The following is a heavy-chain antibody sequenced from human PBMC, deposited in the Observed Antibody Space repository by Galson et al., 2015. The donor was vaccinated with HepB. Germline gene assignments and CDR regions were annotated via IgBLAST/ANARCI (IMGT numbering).Heavy chain of an antibody. J-gene: IGHJ6*03. CDR3: ARAWERGIVVVPAANPLTNSRYMDV. V-gene: IGHV1-2*06. Sequence: SVKVSCKASGYTFTGYHMHWVRQAPGQGLEWMGRINPNSGGTNYAQKFQGRVTMTRDTSISTAYMELSRLRSDDTAVYYCARAWERGIVVVPAANPLTNSRYMDVWGKGTTVTVSS. D-gene: IGHD2-2*01. CDR2: INPNSGGT. CDR1: GYTFTGYH.